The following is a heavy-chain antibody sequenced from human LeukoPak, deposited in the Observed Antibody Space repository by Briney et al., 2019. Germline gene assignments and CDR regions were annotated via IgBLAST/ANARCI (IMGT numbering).Heavy chain of an antibody. D-gene: IGHD2-15*01. CDR2: MNPNSGNT. V-gene: IGHV1-8*03. J-gene: IGHJ3*01. CDR1: GYTFTSYD. Sequence: ASVKVSCKASGYTFTSYDINWVRQATGQGLEWMGWMNPNSGNTGYAQKFQGRVTITRNTSISTAYMELSSLRSEDTAVYFCAADGPGDDSESGGYAPRDAFDVWGQGTMVTVSS. CDR3: AADGPGDDSESGGYAPRDAFDV.